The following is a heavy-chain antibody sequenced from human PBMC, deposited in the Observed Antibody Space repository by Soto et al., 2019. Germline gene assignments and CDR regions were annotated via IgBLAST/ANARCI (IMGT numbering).Heavy chain of an antibody. V-gene: IGHV3-30-3*01. CDR2: ISYDGSNK. J-gene: IGHJ4*02. CDR1: GFTFSSYA. CDR3: ARTLFDY. Sequence: GGSLRLSCAASGFTFSSYAMHWVRQAPGKGLEWVAVISYDGSNKYYADSVKGRFTISRDNSKNTLYLQMNSLRAEDTAVYYCARTLFDYWGQGTLVTVSS.